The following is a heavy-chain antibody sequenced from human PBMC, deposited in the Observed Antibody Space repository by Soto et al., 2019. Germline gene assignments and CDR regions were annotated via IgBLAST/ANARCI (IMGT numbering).Heavy chain of an antibody. J-gene: IGHJ4*02. CDR2: SNHSGSP. CDR3: ARDKITGLFDY. CDR1: GGSFSGYY. Sequence: QVQLQQWGAGLLKPSETLSLTCAVSGGSFSGYYWNWIRQRPGPGLECIGESNHSGSPTYNPPLKSPVTISVDTSKNQLSLKQTSVTAADTSVYYCARDKITGLFDYWGQGTLVTVSS. V-gene: IGHV4-34*01. D-gene: IGHD2-8*02.